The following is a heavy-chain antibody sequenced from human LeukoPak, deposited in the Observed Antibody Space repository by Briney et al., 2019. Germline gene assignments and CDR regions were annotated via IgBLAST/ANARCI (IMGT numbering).Heavy chain of an antibody. CDR2: IYSGGST. V-gene: IGHV3-53*01. J-gene: IGHJ4*02. CDR1: GFTVSSNY. D-gene: IGHD6-19*01. Sequence: GSLRLSCAASGFTVSSNYMSWVRQAPGKGLEWVSVIYSGGSTYYADSVKGRFTISRDNSKNTLYLQMNSLRAEDTAVYYCARGRFIAVAGPLGFDYWGQGTLVTVSS. CDR3: ARGRFIAVAGPLGFDY.